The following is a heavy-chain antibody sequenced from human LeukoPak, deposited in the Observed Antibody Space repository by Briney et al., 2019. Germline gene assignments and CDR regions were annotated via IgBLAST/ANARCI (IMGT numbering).Heavy chain of an antibody. J-gene: IGHJ4*02. CDR2: ISSSSSYI. CDR3: ARRANCGGDCLDY. V-gene: IGHV3-21*01. CDR1: GFTFSSYS. D-gene: IGHD2-21*01. Sequence: GGSLRLSCAASGFTFSSYSMNWVRQAPGRGLEWVSSISSSSSYIYYADSVKGRFTISRDNAKNSLYLQMNSLRAEDTAVYYCARRANCGGDCLDYWGQGTLVTVSS.